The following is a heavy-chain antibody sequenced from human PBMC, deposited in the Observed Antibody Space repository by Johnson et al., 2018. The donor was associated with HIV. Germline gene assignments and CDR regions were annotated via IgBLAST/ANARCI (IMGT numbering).Heavy chain of an antibody. D-gene: IGHD1-26*01. CDR1: GFTFSSYA. CDR3: ARGGVGDVFDI. J-gene: IGHJ3*02. V-gene: IGHV3-30-3*01. CDR2: ISYDGSNK. Sequence: QVQLVESGGGVVQPARSLRLSCAAPGFTFSSYAMHWVRQAPGKELEWVAVISYDGSNKYYADSVKGRFTISRDNSKNTLYLQMNSLRAEETAVYYCARGGVGDVFDIWGQGTMVTVSS.